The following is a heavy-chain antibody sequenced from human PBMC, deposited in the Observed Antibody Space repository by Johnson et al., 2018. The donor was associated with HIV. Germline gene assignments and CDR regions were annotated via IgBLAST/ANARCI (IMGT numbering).Heavy chain of an antibody. CDR3: AKLKRRGDRDDAFDI. CDR1: GFTFDDYA. V-gene: IGHV3-23*04. Sequence: VQLVESGGGLLQPGRSLRLSCAASGFTFDDYAMHWVRQAPGKGLEWVSAISGSGGSTYYADSVKGRFTISRDNSKNTLYLQMNSLRAEDTAIYYCAKLKRRGDRDDAFDIWGQGTMVTVSS. CDR2: ISGSGGST. J-gene: IGHJ3*02. D-gene: IGHD1-14*01.